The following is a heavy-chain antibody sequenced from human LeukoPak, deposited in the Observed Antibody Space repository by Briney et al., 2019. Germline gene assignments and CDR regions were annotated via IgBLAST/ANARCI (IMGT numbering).Heavy chain of an antibody. D-gene: IGHD2-2*01. V-gene: IGHV3-23*01. J-gene: IGHJ4*02. CDR3: AKDVPAAYFDY. CDR1: GFTFSRYA. Sequence: GGSLRLSCEASGFTFSRYAMSWVRQAPGKGLEWVSGIDGSGGRGEKTYYADSVKGRFTISRDNSKTTLYLQMNSMRAEDTAVYYCAKDVPAAYFDYWGQGTLVTVSS. CDR2: IDGSGGRGEKT.